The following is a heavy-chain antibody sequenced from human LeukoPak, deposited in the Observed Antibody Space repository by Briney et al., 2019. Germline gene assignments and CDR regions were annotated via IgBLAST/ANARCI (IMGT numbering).Heavy chain of an antibody. Sequence: SETLSLTCTVSGGSISSYYLSWIRQPAGKGLEWIGRIYSSVTTYNNSLHSRVTMSAETSTNNHSLPLHSVTTADTAVYYCARDSGTTGEVKFDPWGQGTLVTVSS. CDR1: GGSISSYY. V-gene: IGHV4-4*07. CDR3: ARDSGTTGEVKFDP. CDR2: IYSSVT. J-gene: IGHJ5*02. D-gene: IGHD3-10*01.